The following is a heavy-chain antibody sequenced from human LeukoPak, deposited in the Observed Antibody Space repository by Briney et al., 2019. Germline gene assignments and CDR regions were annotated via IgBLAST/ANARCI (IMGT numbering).Heavy chain of an antibody. J-gene: IGHJ4*02. CDR1: GYSFTGYY. D-gene: IGHD3-3*01. CDR2: INPNSGGT. Sequence: GASVKVSCKASGYSFTGYYLHWVRQAPGQGLEWMGWINPNSGGTKYAQKFQGRVSMTRDTSINTAYVELNRLRPDDTAAYLCARDYDTIFGVILPFDYWGQGTLVTVSS. CDR3: ARDYDTIFGVILPFDY. V-gene: IGHV1-2*02.